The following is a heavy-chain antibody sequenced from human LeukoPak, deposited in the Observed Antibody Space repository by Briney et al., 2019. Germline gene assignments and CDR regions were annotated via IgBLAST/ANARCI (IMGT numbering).Heavy chain of an antibody. J-gene: IGHJ4*02. V-gene: IGHV3-73*01. Sequence: GEALRLSCAGSGFTFSGSAMEWVRRASGKVLEWVGRIRSNTKNYATAYAAWVKDSGTISRDDSKNVGNLQMYSLNAEYKSAYYCTRLVGDSSGYYGGYWGQGTLVTVSS. CDR3: TRLVGDSSGYYGGY. CDR2: IRSNTKNYAT. D-gene: IGHD3-22*01. CDR1: GFTFSGSA.